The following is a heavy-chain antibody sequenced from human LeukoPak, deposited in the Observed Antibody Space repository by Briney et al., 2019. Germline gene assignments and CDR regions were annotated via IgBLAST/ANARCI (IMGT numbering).Heavy chain of an antibody. CDR2: ITTSGGSA. CDR1: GYTFTSYY. V-gene: IGHV1-46*01. J-gene: IGHJ6*02. CDR3: ARDRVGVASNTGALYYYGFDV. Sequence: GASVKVSCKAFGYTFTSYYLHWVRQAPGKGLEWMGVITTSGGSAAYAHKFQGRVFMTTDTSTSTVDLELTTLGSEDTAVYYCARDRVGVASNTGALYYYGFDVWGQGTTVTVSS. D-gene: IGHD5-12*01.